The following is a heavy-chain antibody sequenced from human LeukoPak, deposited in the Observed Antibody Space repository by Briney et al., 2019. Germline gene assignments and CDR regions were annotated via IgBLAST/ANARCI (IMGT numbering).Heavy chain of an antibody. CDR3: ARGVYIAAAQYGY. V-gene: IGHV4-59*01. CDR1: GGSISSYY. CDR2: IYYSGTT. D-gene: IGHD6-13*01. Sequence: SETLSLTCTVSGGSISSYYWSWIRQPPGKGLEWIGYIYYSGTTNYNPSLKSRVTISVDTSKNQFSLKLSSVSAADTAVYYCARGVYIAAAQYGYWGQGTLVTVSS. J-gene: IGHJ4*02.